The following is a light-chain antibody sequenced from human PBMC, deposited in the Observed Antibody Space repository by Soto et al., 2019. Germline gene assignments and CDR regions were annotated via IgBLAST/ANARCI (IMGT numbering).Light chain of an antibody. CDR3: QTWGTGIVV. CDR1: SGHSSYA. V-gene: IGLV4-69*01. CDR2: LNSDGSH. Sequence: QSVLTQSPSASASLGASVKLTCTLSSGHSSYAIAWHQQQPEKGPRYLMKLNSDGSHSKGDGIPDRFSGSSSGAERYLTTSSLQSEDDADYYCQTWGTGIVVFGGGTKLTVL. J-gene: IGLJ2*01.